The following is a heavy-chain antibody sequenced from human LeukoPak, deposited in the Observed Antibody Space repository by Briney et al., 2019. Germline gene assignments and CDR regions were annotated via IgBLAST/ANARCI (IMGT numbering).Heavy chain of an antibody. CDR1: GFTVSSNY. CDR2: IYRGGST. V-gene: IGHV3-66*01. Sequence: GGSLRLSCAASGFTVSSNYMTWVRQAPGKGLDWVSVIYRGGSTYHADSVKGRFTISRDDSKNTVYLQTNSLRAEDTAVYYCARWVNNGGKGCYFDYWGQGILVTVSS. D-gene: IGHD4-23*01. CDR3: ARWVNNGGKGCYFDY. J-gene: IGHJ4*02.